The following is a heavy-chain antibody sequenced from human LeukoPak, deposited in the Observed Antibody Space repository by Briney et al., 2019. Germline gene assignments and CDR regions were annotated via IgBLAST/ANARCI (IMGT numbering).Heavy chain of an antibody. CDR2: IIPILGIA. D-gene: IGHD4-11*01. J-gene: IGHJ3*02. CDR3: ARFRETTVAPDAFDI. CDR1: GGTFSSYT. V-gene: IGHV1-69*02. Sequence: SVKVSCKASGGTFSSYTISWVRQAPGPGLEWMGRIIPILGIANYAQKFQGRVTITADKSTSTAYMELSSLRSEDTAVYYCARFRETTVAPDAFDIWGQGTMVTVSS.